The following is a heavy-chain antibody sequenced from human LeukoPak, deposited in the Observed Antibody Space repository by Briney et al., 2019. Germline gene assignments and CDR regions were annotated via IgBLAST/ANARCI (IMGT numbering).Heavy chain of an antibody. V-gene: IGHV3-7*01. CDR2: IKQDGSEK. CDR1: GFTFSSYW. D-gene: IGHD1-7*01. J-gene: IGHJ3*02. Sequence: PGGSLRLSCAASGFTFSSYWMSWVRQAPGKGLEWVANIKQDGSEKYYVDSVKGRFTISRDNAKNSLYLQMNSLRAEDTAVYYCARASSLNYDAFDIWGQGTMVTVSS. CDR3: ARASSLNYDAFDI.